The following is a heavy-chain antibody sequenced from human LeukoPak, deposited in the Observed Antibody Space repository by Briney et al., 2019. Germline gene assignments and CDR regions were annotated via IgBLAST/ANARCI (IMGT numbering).Heavy chain of an antibody. Sequence: ASVKVSCKASGYPFDNFGLTWVRHAPGQGLEWMGWISAYNGNTHYAQKFRGRLTLTTETSTSTAYLELRSLKSDDTAVYYCARDRVGGDLTGVSLYWGQGTLVTVSS. CDR3: ARDRVGGDLTGVSLY. V-gene: IGHV1-18*01. D-gene: IGHD4-17*01. CDR2: ISAYNGNT. J-gene: IGHJ4*01. CDR1: GYPFDNFG.